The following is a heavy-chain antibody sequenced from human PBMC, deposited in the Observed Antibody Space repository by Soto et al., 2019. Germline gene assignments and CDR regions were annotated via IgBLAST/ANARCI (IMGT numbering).Heavy chain of an antibody. V-gene: IGHV2-70*01. CDR2: IDWDDAK. CDR1: GFSLSTSGMC. D-gene: IGHD4-17*01. CDR3: ARAYMTTVTTLDY. Sequence: SGPTLVNPIQTLTLTCTFSGFSLSTSGMCVTWIRQPPGKALEWLALIDWDDAKYYNTSLKTRLIISKDTSKNQAILTMTNMDPMDTATYYCARAYMTTVTTLDYWGQGTLVTVSS. J-gene: IGHJ4*02.